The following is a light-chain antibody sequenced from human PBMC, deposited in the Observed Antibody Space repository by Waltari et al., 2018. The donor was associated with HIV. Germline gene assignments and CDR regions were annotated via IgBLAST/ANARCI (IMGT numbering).Light chain of an antibody. J-gene: IGKJ4*01. Sequence: EIVLTQSPTTLSLSPGERATLSCRASQSVSIYLAWYQQQRGQAPRLLIYDASKRAAGVPARFSGGGSGTDFTLTISSLEPEDSAFYYCQQRSSWLTFGGGTKVEI. CDR2: DAS. V-gene: IGKV3-11*01. CDR3: QQRSSWLT. CDR1: QSVSIY.